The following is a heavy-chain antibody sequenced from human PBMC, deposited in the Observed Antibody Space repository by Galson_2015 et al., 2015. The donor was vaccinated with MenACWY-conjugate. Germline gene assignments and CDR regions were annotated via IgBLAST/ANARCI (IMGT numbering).Heavy chain of an antibody. CDR2: IRSKAYGGTT. V-gene: IGHV3-49*03. J-gene: IGHJ4*02. CDR1: GFTFGDYA. CDR3: TRDRSGSPTTTR. Sequence: SLRLSCAASGFTFGDYAMGWFRQAPGKGLEWVGFIRSKAYGGTTEYAASVKGRFTISRDDSKSIAYLQMNSLKTEDTAVYYCTRDRSGSPTTTRWGQGTLVTVSS. D-gene: IGHD1-26*01.